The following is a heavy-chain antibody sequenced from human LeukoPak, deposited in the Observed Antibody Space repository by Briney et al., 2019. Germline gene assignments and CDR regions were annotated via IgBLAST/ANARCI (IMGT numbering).Heavy chain of an antibody. J-gene: IGHJ4*02. V-gene: IGHV1-2*02. CDR2: INPNSGGT. D-gene: IGHD3-10*01. CDR3: ARVVARFGELCFGY. CDR1: GYTFTGYY. Sequence: ASVKVSCKASGYTFTGYYMHWVRQAPGQGLEWMGWINPNSGGTSYAQKFQGRVTMTRDTSISTAYMELSRLRSDDTAVYYCARVVARFGELCFGYWGQGTLVTVSS.